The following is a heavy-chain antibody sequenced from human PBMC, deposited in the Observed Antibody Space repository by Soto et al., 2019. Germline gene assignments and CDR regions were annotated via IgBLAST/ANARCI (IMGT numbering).Heavy chain of an antibody. CDR2: ISAYNGNT. CDR1: GYIFPSYG. J-gene: IGHJ5*02. Sequence: QIQLVQSGAEVKKAGASATVSCKASGYIFPSYGISWVRQAPGQGLEWMGWISAYNGNTRYAQRFQGRVTMTADTSTSTAYMELRSLRSDDTAVYYCARDPGNGDSGLPWGQGTLVTVSS. CDR3: ARDPGNGDSGLP. V-gene: IGHV1-18*01. D-gene: IGHD4-17*01.